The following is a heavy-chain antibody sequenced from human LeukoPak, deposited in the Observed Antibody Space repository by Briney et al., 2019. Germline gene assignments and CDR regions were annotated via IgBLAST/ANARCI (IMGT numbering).Heavy chain of an antibody. CDR3: AREMRSPRGGFDY. V-gene: IGHV4-39*07. D-gene: IGHD3-10*01. Sequence: SETLSLTCTVSSGSITRSSYYWGWIRQPPGMGLEWIGSMYYSGSTYYNPSLKSRVTISVDTSKSQFSLKLSSVTAADTAVYYCAREMRSPRGGFDYWDQGTLVTVPS. J-gene: IGHJ4*02. CDR2: MYYSGST. CDR1: SGSITRSSYY.